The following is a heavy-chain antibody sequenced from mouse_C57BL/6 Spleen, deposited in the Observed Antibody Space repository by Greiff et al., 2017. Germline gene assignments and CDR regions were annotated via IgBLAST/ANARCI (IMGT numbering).Heavy chain of an antibody. Sequence: EVQLQESGPELVKPGASVKISCKASGYSFTGYYMNWVKQSPEKSLEWIGEINPSNGGTTYNQKFKANATLTVDKSSSTAYMQLKSLTSEDSAFYYCARRRLPLMDYWGQGTSVTVSS. CDR2: INPSNGGT. CDR3: ARRRLPLMDY. D-gene: IGHD2-2*01. J-gene: IGHJ4*01. CDR1: GYSFTGYY. V-gene: IGHV1-42*01.